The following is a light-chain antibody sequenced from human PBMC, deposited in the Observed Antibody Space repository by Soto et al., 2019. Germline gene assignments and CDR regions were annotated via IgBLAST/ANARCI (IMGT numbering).Light chain of an antibody. Sequence: DIQMTQSPSSLSASVGDRVTITCRASQDIGNDLGWYQQKPGKAPKRLIYAASSLESGVPARFSGSGSRTEFTLTISSLHPEDFATYYCLQHNSYPRAFGQGTKVEIK. CDR1: QDIGND. J-gene: IGKJ1*01. V-gene: IGKV1-17*01. CDR2: AAS. CDR3: LQHNSYPRA.